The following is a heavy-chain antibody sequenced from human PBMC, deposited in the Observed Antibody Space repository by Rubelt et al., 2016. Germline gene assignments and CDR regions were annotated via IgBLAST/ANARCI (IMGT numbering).Heavy chain of an antibody. Sequence: SLRLSCAASGLTFNSYWMTWVRQAPGKGREWVANIKQDGNEKYYVDSVKGRFTISRDNAKNSLYLQMNSLRAEDTAVDYCARENLSSSGWSEYYFDYWGQGTLVTGSS. V-gene: IGHV3-7*01. D-gene: IGHD6-19*01. CDR2: IKQDGNEK. CDR3: ARENLSSSGWSEYYFDY. J-gene: IGHJ4*02. CDR1: GLTFNSYW.